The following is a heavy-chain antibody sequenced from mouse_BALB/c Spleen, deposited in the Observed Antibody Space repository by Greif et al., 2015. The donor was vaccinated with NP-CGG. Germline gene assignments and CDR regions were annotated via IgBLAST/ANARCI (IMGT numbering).Heavy chain of an antibody. Sequence: VQLQESGAELMKPGASVKISCKATGYTFSSYWIEWVKRRPGHGLEWIGEILPGSGSTNYNEKFKGKATFTADTSSNTAYMQLSSLTSEDSAVYYCARSDYRYDVDYWGQGTTLTVSS. CDR3: ARSDYRYDVDY. J-gene: IGHJ2*01. V-gene: IGHV1-9*01. D-gene: IGHD2-14*01. CDR1: GYTFSSYW. CDR2: ILPGSGST.